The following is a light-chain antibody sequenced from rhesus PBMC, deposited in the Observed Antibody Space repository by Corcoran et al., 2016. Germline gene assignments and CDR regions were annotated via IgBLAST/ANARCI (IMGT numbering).Light chain of an antibody. Sequence: DIQMTQSPSSLSASVGDTVTITCRASQGISRYLNWFQQKPGKAPKLLIYDASSLESGVPSRFSGSGSGTDFTLTISNLQPEDFAAYYCLQHKSYPLTFGGGAKVEIK. J-gene: IGKJ4*01. CDR3: LQHKSYPLT. CDR2: DAS. CDR1: QGISRY. V-gene: IGKV1-28*02.